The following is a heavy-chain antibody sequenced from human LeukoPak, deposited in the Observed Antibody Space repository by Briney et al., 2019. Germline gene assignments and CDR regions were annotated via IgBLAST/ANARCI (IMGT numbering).Heavy chain of an antibody. V-gene: IGHV3-48*03. J-gene: IGHJ4*02. CDR3: ARDGRSRGLSHVNFDY. D-gene: IGHD3-16*02. Sequence: GGSLRLSCAASGFPFSSYEMNWVRQAPGEGLEWVSYISSSGKTKYYAVSVKGRFTMSRDNAKNSLYLQLNSLRAEDTAVYYCARDGRSRGLSHVNFDYWGQGILVTVSS. CDR1: GFPFSSYE. CDR2: ISSSGKTK.